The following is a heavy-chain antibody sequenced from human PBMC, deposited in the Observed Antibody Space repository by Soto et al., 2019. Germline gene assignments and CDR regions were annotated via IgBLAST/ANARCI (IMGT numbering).Heavy chain of an antibody. CDR1: GGSLSGYY. CDR2: INHSGST. D-gene: IGHD2-15*01. V-gene: IGHV4-34*01. J-gene: IGHJ4*02. Sequence: XETLSLPCAVYGGSLSGYYWSWIRQPPGKGLEWIGEINHSGSTNYNPSLKSRVTISLDTSKNQFSLKLSSVTAADTAVYYCARGEVVVVAATPYYFDYWGQGTLVTVPS. CDR3: ARGEVVVVAATPYYFDY.